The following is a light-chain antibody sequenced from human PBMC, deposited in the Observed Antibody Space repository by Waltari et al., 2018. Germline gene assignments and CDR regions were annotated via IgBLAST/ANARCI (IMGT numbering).Light chain of an antibody. Sequence: IQMTQSPSTLSASAGDRVVITCRASQSVNTWLAWYQQRPGKAPNLLLYRASSVQSGAPSRFSGRGSGTEFTLTINSLQPDDFASYYCQQYNSFPWTFGQGTKVEIK. CDR2: RAS. J-gene: IGKJ1*01. CDR1: QSVNTW. V-gene: IGKV1-5*03. CDR3: QQYNSFPWT.